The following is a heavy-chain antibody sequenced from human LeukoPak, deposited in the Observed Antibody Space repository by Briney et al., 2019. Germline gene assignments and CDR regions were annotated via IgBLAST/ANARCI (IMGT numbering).Heavy chain of an antibody. CDR1: GASINNYY. J-gene: IGHJ4*02. V-gene: IGHV4-4*07. Sequence: PSETLSLTCTVSGASINNYYWGWIRQPAGKGLEWIGRIYTNGVPNYSPSLGGRLTMSIDTSKSQFYLRLSSVTAADTGVFYCVREAKEYDADGYSLDYWGPGILVTVAS. CDR3: VREAKEYDADGYSLDY. D-gene: IGHD5-18*01. CDR2: IYTNGVP.